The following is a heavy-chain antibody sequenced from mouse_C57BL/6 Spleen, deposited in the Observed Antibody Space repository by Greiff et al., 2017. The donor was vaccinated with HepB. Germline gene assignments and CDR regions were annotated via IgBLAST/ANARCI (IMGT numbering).Heavy chain of an antibody. J-gene: IGHJ2*01. CDR2: IYPGDGDT. Sequence: VKLQHSGPELVKPGASVKISCKASGYAFSSSWMNWVKQRPGKGLEWIGRIYPGDGDTNYNGKFKGKATLTADKSSSTAYMQLSSLTSEDSAVYFCAREDYGSSYRMDYWGQGTTLTVSS. V-gene: IGHV1-82*01. CDR3: AREDYGSSYRMDY. CDR1: GYAFSSSW. D-gene: IGHD1-1*01.